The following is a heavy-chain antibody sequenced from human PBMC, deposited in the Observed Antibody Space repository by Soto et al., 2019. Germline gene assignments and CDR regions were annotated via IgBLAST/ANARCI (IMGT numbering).Heavy chain of an antibody. CDR3: ARDHYYDSSGFNDY. V-gene: IGHV3-30-3*01. CDR2: ISNDGSNE. Sequence: PGGSLRLACAASGFTVNNDAMHWVRQAPGKGLEWGAIISNDGSNEDYADSVKGRFSISRDNSENTLSLQMNSLRAEDTAVYYCARDHYYDSSGFNDYWGQGT. D-gene: IGHD3-22*01. J-gene: IGHJ4*02. CDR1: GFTVNNDA.